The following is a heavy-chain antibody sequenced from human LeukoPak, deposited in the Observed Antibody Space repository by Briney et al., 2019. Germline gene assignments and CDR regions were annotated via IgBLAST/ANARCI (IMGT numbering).Heavy chain of an antibody. CDR3: ATLGEDKTDTPFDY. V-gene: IGHV1-2*06. CDR1: GYTFIDYY. D-gene: IGHD3-16*01. Sequence: ASVKVSCKTSGYTFIDYYVHWIRQAPGQGLEWMGRINPSTGGTDFAQKFQGKVSMTRDTSISTAYMELSRLGSDDTAVYHCATLGEDKTDTPFDYWGQGTLVTVSS. J-gene: IGHJ4*02. CDR2: INPSTGGT.